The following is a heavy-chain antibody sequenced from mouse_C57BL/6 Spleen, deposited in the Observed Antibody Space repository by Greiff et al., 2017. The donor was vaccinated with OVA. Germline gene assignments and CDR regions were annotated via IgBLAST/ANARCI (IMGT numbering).Heavy chain of an antibody. CDR3: ARWGTTDYYFDY. V-gene: IGHV1-52*01. D-gene: IGHD1-1*01. Sequence: QVQLQQPGAELVRPGSSVKLSCKASGYTFTSYWMHWVKQRPIQGLEWIGNIDPSDSETHYNQKFKDKATLTVDKSSSTAYMQLSSLTSEDSAVYYCARWGTTDYYFDYWGQGTTLTVSS. CDR2: IDPSDSET. J-gene: IGHJ2*01. CDR1: GYTFTSYW.